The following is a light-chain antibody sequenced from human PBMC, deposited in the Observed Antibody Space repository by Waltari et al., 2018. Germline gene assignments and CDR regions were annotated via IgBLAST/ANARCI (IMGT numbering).Light chain of an antibody. V-gene: IGLV3-1*01. CDR2: QDT. CDR3: QAWVSSSVLFV. CDR1: KLGGKF. Sequence: SYELTQPPSLSVSPGQTANITCPGDKLGGKFVSWYQQKAGQSPVLVIYQDTKRPSGIPERFSGSNSGNTAALTISGTQTVDGGDYYCQAWVSSSVLFVFGPGTKVTVL. J-gene: IGLJ1*01.